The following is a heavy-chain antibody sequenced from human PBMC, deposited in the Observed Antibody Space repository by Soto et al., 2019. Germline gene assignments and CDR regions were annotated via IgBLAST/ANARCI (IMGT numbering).Heavy chain of an antibody. CDR2: ISAYNGNT. Sequence: ASVKVSCKASGYTFTSYGISWVRQAPGQGLEWMGWISAYNGNTNYAQKLQGRVTMTTDTSTSTAYMELRSLRSDDTAVYYCARDRDGGAGDYYYYGMDVWGQGTTVTVSS. CDR1: GYTFTSYG. V-gene: IGHV1-18*01. D-gene: IGHD3-16*01. J-gene: IGHJ6*02. CDR3: ARDRDGGAGDYYYYGMDV.